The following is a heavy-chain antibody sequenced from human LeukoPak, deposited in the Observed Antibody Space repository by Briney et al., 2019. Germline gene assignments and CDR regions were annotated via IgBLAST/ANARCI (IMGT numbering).Heavy chain of an antibody. V-gene: IGHV4-39*01. CDR3: ARRIVVVPAASGHYYYYMDV. Sequence: PSETLSLTCTVSGGSISSSSYYWGWIRQPPGKGLEWIGSIYYSGSTYYNPSLKSRVTISVDTSKNQFSLKLSSVTAADTAVYYCARRIVVVPAASGHYYYYMDVWGKGTTVTVSS. CDR1: GGSISSSSYY. J-gene: IGHJ6*03. D-gene: IGHD2-2*01. CDR2: IYYSGST.